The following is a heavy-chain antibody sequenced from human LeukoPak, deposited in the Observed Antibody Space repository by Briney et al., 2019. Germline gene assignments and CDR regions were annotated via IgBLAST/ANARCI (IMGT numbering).Heavy chain of an antibody. V-gene: IGHV3-64D*06. J-gene: IGHJ4*02. CDR3: VRISSSGWYAGDY. Sequence: GESLRLSCSASGFTFSSYAMHWVRQAPGKGLEYVSAISSNGGSTYYADSVKGRFTISRDNSKNTLYLQMSSLRAEDTAVYYCVRISSSGWYAGDYWGQGTLVTVSS. D-gene: IGHD6-19*01. CDR2: ISSNGGST. CDR1: GFTFSSYA.